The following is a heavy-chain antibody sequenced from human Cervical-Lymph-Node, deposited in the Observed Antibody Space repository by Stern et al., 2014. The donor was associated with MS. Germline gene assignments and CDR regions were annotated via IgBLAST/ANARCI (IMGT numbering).Heavy chain of an antibody. V-gene: IGHV3-33*01. CDR2: AWYDGSTA. CDR1: GFTFSSSG. J-gene: IGHJ4*02. CDR3: ARGHIPYAYNYLFDY. Sequence: QMPLVQSGGGVVQPGTSLRLSCAASGFTFSSSGMHWVRQAPGQGLEWVALAWYDGSTAFYTNSVKGRFTISRDNSKNTLSLQMNSLTAEDTAVYYCARGHIPYAYNYLFDYWGQGTLVTVSS. D-gene: IGHD5-24*01.